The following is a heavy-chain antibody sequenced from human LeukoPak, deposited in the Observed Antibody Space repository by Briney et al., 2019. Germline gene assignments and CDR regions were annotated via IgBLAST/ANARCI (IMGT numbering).Heavy chain of an antibody. CDR2: INPSGGST. CDR1: GYAFTNYY. Sequence: ASVKVSCKASGYAFTNYYMHWVRQAPGQGLEWMGIINPSGGSTAYAQKFQGRVTVTRDTSTSTVYMELSSLRSEDTAVYYCARHETYCGGDCYSPAHFDYWGQGTLVTVSS. J-gene: IGHJ4*02. V-gene: IGHV1-46*01. CDR3: ARHETYCGGDCYSPAHFDY. D-gene: IGHD2-21*02.